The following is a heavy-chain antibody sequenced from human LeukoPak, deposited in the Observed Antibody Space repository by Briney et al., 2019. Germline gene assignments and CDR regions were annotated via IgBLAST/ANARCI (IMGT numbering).Heavy chain of an antibody. J-gene: IGHJ4*02. CDR2: LNAGNGNT. Sequence: ASVKVSCKASGYTFTSYAMHWVRQAPGQRLEWMGWLNAGNGNTKYSQKFQGRVTITRDTSASTAYMELSSLRSEDTAVYYCARYCSGGSCYSHYFDYWGQGTLVTVSS. CDR3: ARYCSGGSCYSHYFDY. V-gene: IGHV1-3*01. D-gene: IGHD2-15*01. CDR1: GYTFTSYA.